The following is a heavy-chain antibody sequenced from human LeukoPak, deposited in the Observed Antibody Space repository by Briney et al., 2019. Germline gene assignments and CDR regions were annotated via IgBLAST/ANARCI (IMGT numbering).Heavy chain of an antibody. CDR3: ARVGVTAATADY. J-gene: IGHJ4*02. Sequence: ASVKVSCKASGYTFTSYYMHWMRQAPGQGPEWMGIINPRGGSTGYSQKFQDRVTMSSDTSTSTVYMELSSLRSEDTAVYFCARVGVTAATADYWGQGTLVTVSS. CDR1: GYTFTSYY. D-gene: IGHD6-25*01. CDR2: INPRGGST. V-gene: IGHV1-46*01.